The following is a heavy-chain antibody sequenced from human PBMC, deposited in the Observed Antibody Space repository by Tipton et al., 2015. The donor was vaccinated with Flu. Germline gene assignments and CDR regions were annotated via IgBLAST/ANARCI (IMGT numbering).Heavy chain of an antibody. J-gene: IGHJ5*01. CDR2: IYYTGYP. CDR3: ANVLFGWVES. D-gene: IGHD3-16*01. CDR1: GGSISSSSHY. Sequence: TLSLTCTVSGGSISSSSHYWGWIRQAPGRGLEWVGSIYYTGYPYYNSPLKSRLAMSIDTSKKQFSLRLSSVTAADTDVYYCANVLFGWVESWAQGTVVTVSS. V-gene: IGHV4-39*07.